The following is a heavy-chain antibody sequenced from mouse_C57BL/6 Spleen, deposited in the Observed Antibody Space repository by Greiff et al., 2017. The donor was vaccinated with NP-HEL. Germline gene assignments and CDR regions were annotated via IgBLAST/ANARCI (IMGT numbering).Heavy chain of an antibody. Sequence: VQLQQPGAELVRPGTSVKLSCKASGYTFTSYWMHWVKQRPGQGLEWIGVIDPSDSYTNYNQKFKGKATLTVDTSSSTAYMQLSSLTSEDSAVYYCARGTLSYYAMDYWGQGTSVTVSS. J-gene: IGHJ4*01. CDR1: GYTFTSYW. V-gene: IGHV1-59*01. CDR3: ARGTLSYYAMDY. CDR2: IDPSDSYT. D-gene: IGHD3-3*01.